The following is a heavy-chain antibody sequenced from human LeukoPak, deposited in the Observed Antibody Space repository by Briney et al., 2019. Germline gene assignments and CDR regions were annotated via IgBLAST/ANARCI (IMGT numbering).Heavy chain of an antibody. D-gene: IGHD2-15*01. V-gene: IGHV4-59*01. CDR1: GGSISSYY. CDR2: IYYTGNT. J-gene: IGHJ5*02. CDR3: ARDLNEYCSGGSCYGAWFDP. Sequence: SETLSLTCTVSGGSISSYYWSWIRHPPGKGREWIGYIYYTGNTNYNPSLKSRVTISVDTSKNQFSLRLSSVTAADTAVYYCARDLNEYCSGGSCYGAWFDPWGQGTLVTVSS.